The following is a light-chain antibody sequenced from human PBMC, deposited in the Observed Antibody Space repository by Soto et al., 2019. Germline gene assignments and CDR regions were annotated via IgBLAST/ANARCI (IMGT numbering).Light chain of an antibody. CDR3: QQYDRLPYT. J-gene: IGKJ2*01. CDR2: DAS. CDR1: QDINHF. V-gene: IGKV1-33*01. Sequence: DVQMTQSPSSLSASVGDRVTITCQASQDINHFLNWYQHKPGKAPNLLIYDASNLESGVPSTFSGTGSGTHFTLPITSLRPEDFATYYCQQYDRLPYTFGQGTKLEI.